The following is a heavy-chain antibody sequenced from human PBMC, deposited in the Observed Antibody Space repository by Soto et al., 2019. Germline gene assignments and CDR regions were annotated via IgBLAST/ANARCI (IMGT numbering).Heavy chain of an antibody. Sequence: QVQLVQSGAEVKKPGASVKVSCKASGYSFTSYSISWVRHAPGQGLEWMGWISAYNGNTNYAQKLQGRVTMTTDTSTSTAYMELRSLRSDDTAVYYCARRGNEFYYYYGMDVWGQGTTVTVSS. V-gene: IGHV1-18*01. CDR3: ARRGNEFYYYYGMDV. CDR2: ISAYNGNT. D-gene: IGHD1-1*01. J-gene: IGHJ6*02. CDR1: GYSFTSYS.